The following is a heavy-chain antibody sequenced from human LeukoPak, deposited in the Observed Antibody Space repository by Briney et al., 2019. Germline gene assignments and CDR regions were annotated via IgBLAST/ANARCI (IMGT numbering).Heavy chain of an antibody. Sequence: GASVKVSCKASGYTFTRYGISWVRQAPGQELEWMGWISAYNGNTNYAQKLQDRVTMTTDTSTSTAYMELRSLRSDDTAVYYCAREYCSSISCYSVDYWGQGTLVTVSS. J-gene: IGHJ4*02. CDR3: AREYCSSISCYSVDY. V-gene: IGHV1-18*01. CDR2: ISAYNGNT. CDR1: GYTFTRYG. D-gene: IGHD2-2*01.